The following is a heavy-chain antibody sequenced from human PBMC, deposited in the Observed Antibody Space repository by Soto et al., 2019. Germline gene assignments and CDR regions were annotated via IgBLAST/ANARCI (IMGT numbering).Heavy chain of an antibody. CDR3: ARQPVIRAPYYYYYGMDV. CDR2: IYYSGST. J-gene: IGHJ6*02. CDR1: GGSISSGDYY. D-gene: IGHD3-22*01. Sequence: PSETLSLTCTVSGGSISSGDYYWSWIRQPPGKGLEWIGSIYYSGSTYYNPSLKSRVTISVDTSKNQFSLKLSSVTAADTAVYYCARQPVIRAPYYYYYGMDVWGQGTTVTVSS. V-gene: IGHV4-39*01.